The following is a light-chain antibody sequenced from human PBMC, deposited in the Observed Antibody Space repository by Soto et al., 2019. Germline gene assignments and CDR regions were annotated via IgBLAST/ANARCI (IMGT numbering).Light chain of an antibody. CDR1: QSISSW. J-gene: IGKJ1*01. CDR2: DAS. Sequence: DIQMTQSPSTLSASVGDRVTITCRASQSISSWLAWYQQKPGKAPKLLIYDASSLESGVPSRFSGGGSGTEFTLTISSLQPDDFATYYCQQYNSYSSLTFGQGTKVEIK. V-gene: IGKV1-5*01. CDR3: QQYNSYSSLT.